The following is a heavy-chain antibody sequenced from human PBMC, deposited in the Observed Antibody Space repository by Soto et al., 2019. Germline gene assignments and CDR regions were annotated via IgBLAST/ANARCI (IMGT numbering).Heavy chain of an antibody. V-gene: IGHV4-34*01. D-gene: IGHD3-10*01. CDR3: ARIRARFSRSAFDI. Sequence: QVQLQQWGAGLLKPSETLSLTCAVYAGSFTPYYWSWFRQPPGRGLEWIGEINSSGSTNYNPSLKSRLTISVDASKNQFSLRLTSVTAADTAVYYCARIRARFSRSAFDIWGQGTMVTVSS. CDR1: AGSFTPYY. CDR2: INSSGST. J-gene: IGHJ3*02.